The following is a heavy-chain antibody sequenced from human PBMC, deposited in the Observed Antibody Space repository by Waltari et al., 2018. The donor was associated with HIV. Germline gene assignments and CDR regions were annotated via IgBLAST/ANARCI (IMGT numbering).Heavy chain of an antibody. J-gene: IGHJ3*02. CDR2: MNPNNGNT. CDR3: GRVRDGYLDALDI. V-gene: IGHV1-8*02. Sequence: QVLLVQSGAEVKKPGASVKVSCKASGYTFSTYDINWVRQATGQGLEWMGGMNPNNGNTDYAQKFQGRVTMTRNTSISTAYMELTSLRSEDTAVYYCGRVRDGYLDALDIWGQGTMVTVSS. D-gene: IGHD5-12*01. CDR1: GYTFSTYD.